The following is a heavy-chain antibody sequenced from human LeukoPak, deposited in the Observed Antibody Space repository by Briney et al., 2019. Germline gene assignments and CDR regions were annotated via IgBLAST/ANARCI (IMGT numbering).Heavy chain of an antibody. V-gene: IGHV3-21*01. Sequence: PGGSLRLSCAASGFTFSSYSMNWVRQAPGKGLEWVSSISSSSSHIYYADSVKGRFTISRDNAKNSLYLQMNSLRAEDTAVYYCARDQGSYLDYWGQGTLVTVSS. CDR2: ISSSSSHI. CDR3: ARDQGSYLDY. CDR1: GFTFSSYS. J-gene: IGHJ4*02.